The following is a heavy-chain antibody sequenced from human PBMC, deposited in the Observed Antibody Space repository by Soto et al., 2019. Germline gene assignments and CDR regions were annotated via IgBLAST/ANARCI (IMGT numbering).Heavy chain of an antibody. CDR2: ISYDGSNK. CDR1: GFTFSSYG. CDR3: AKDPADIALVPAATPHYYYGMDV. V-gene: IGHV3-30*18. Sequence: QVQLVESGGGVVQPGRSLRLSCAASGFTFSSYGMHWVRQAPGKGLEWVAVISYDGSNKYYADSVKGRFTISRDNSKNTLYLQMNSLRAEDTAVYYCAKDPADIALVPAATPHYYYGMDVWGQGTTVTVSS. J-gene: IGHJ6*02. D-gene: IGHD2-2*01.